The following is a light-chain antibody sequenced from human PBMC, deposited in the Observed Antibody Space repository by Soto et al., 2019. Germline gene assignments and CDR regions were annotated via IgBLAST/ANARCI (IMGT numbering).Light chain of an antibody. V-gene: IGLV1-40*01. CDR2: AND. J-gene: IGLJ2*01. CDR3: QSYDNSLLAYV. Sequence: QPVLTQPPSVSGAPGQRLTISCARTSSNIGAGFDVHWYQQLPGTAPKLLIYANDDRPSGVPDRFSGSTSGTSASLAITGLQAEDAADYYCQSYDNSLLAYVFGGGTKLTVL. CDR1: SSNIGAGFD.